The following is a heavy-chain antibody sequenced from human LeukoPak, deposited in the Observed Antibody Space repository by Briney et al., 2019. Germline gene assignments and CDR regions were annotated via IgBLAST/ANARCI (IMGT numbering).Heavy chain of an antibody. D-gene: IGHD2-15*01. J-gene: IGHJ6*02. CDR2: ISGSGGST. V-gene: IGHV3-23*01. CDR1: GFTFSSYA. Sequence: GGSLRLSCAASGFTFSSYAMSWVRQAPGKGLEWVSAISGSGGSTYYADSVKGRFTISRDNSKNTLYLQMNILRAEDTAVYYCAKVMVVVAATPYYGMDVWGQGTTVTVSS. CDR3: AKVMVVVAATPYYGMDV.